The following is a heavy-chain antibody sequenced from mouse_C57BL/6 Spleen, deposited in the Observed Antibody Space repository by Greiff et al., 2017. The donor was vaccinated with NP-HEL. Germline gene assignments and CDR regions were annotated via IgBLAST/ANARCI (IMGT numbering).Heavy chain of an antibody. V-gene: IGHV3-6*01. D-gene: IGHD2-5*01. CDR1: GYSITSGYY. Sequence: EPGPGLVKPSQSLSLTCSVTGYSITSGYYWNWIRQFPGNKLEWMGYISYDGSNNYNPSLKNRISITRDTSKNQFFLKLNSVTTEDTATYYCARDHDYSNYGYFDVWGTGTTVTVSS. CDR2: ISYDGSN. CDR3: ARDHDYSNYGYFDV. J-gene: IGHJ1*03.